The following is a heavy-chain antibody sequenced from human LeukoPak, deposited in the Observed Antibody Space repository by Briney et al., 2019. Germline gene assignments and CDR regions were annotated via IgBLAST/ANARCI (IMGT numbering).Heavy chain of an antibody. CDR2: INQDGSEK. V-gene: IGHV3-7*04. D-gene: IGHD6-19*01. Sequence: GGSLRLSCAASGFTFSNYWKSWVRQAPGKGLEWVANINQDGSEKYYVDSVKGRFTISRDNVRNSLYLQMNSLRAEDTAVYYCARASSSGLDYWGQGTLVTVSS. J-gene: IGHJ4*02. CDR3: ARASSSGLDY. CDR1: GFTFSNYW.